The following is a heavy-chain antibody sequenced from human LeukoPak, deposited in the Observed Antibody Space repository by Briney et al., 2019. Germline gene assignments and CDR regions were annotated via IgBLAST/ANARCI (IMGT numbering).Heavy chain of an antibody. V-gene: IGHV3-23*01. CDR3: AKTYYYDSSGYSHYLAYDY. CDR1: GFTFISYT. Sequence: GGSLRLTCAASGFTFISYTMSWVRQAPGKGLEWVSTISGSGAFTKYADSVTGRFTISRDNSKNTMYLQLNSLRAEDTAIYYCAKTYYYDSSGYSHYLAYDYWGQGTLVTVSS. D-gene: IGHD3-22*01. J-gene: IGHJ4*02. CDR2: ISGSGAFT.